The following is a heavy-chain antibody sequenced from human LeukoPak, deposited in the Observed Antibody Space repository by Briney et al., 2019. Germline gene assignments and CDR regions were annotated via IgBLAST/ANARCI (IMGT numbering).Heavy chain of an antibody. CDR3: ARAGAYQLLGAAFDY. CDR2: INWNGGST. D-gene: IGHD2-2*01. V-gene: IGHV3-20*01. CDR1: GFTFDDYG. Sequence: GGSLRLSCAASGFTFDDYGMSWVRQAPGKGLEWVSGINWNGGSTGYADSVKGRFTISRDNAKNSLYLQMNSLRAEDTALYHCARAGAYQLLGAAFDYWGQGTLVTVSS. J-gene: IGHJ4*02.